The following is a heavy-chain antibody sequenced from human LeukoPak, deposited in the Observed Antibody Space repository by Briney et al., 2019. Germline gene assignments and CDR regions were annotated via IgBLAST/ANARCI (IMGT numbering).Heavy chain of an antibody. CDR2: INPSGGST. J-gene: IGHJ1*01. CDR3: ATQQLVRFVLRFQH. V-gene: IGHV1-46*01. D-gene: IGHD6-13*01. CDR1: GYTFTSYY. Sequence: ASVNVSCKASGYTFTSYYMHWVRQAPGQGLEWMGIINPSGGSTSYAQKFQGRVTLTRDTSTSTVYMELGSLRSEDTAVYYCATQQLVRFVLRFQHWGQGTLVTVPS.